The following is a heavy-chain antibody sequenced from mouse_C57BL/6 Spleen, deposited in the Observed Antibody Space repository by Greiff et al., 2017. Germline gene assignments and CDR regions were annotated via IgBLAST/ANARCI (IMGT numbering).Heavy chain of an antibody. CDR2: IDPSDSET. CDR1: GYTFTSYW. D-gene: IGHD1-1*01. CDR3: AREDGPAAGAMDY. J-gene: IGHJ4*01. Sequence: QVQLQQPGAELVRPGSSVKLSCKASGYTFTSYWMHWVKQRPIQGLEWIGNIDPSDSETHYNQKFKDKATLTVDKSSSTAYMQLSSLTSEDSAVYYCAREDGPAAGAMDYWGQGTSVTVSS. V-gene: IGHV1-52*01.